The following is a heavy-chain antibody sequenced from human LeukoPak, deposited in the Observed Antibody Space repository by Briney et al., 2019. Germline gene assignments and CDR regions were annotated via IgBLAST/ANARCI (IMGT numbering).Heavy chain of an antibody. V-gene: IGHV3-48*03. CDR3: ARALAGSSHDY. Sequence: GGSLRLSCAASGFTFSNYEMNWVRQAPGKGLEWVSYISISGSTIYYADSVKGRFTISRDNAKNSLYLQVNSLRTEDTAVYYCARALAGSSHDYWGQGTLVTVSS. CDR2: ISISGSTI. J-gene: IGHJ4*02. D-gene: IGHD3-10*01. CDR1: GFTFSNYE.